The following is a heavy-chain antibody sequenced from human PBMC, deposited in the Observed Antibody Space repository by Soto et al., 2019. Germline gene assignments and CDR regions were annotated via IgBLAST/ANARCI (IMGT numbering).Heavy chain of an antibody. CDR3: ARTPYCSGGSCYSQGFDY. V-gene: IGHV4-34*01. D-gene: IGHD2-15*01. CDR1: GGSFSGYY. CDR2: INHSGST. Sequence: QVQLQQWGAGLLKPSETLSLTCAVYGGSFSGYYWSWIRQPPGKGLEWIGEINHSGSTNYNPSLKSRVTISVDTSKNQFSLKLGSVTAADKAVYYCARTPYCSGGSCYSQGFDYWGQGTLVTVSS. J-gene: IGHJ4*02.